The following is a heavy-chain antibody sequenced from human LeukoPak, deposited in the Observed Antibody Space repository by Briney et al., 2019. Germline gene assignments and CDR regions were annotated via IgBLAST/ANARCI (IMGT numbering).Heavy chain of an antibody. CDR3: AKDMTEGVVGATIKESNY. D-gene: IGHD1-26*01. V-gene: IGHV3-21*04. CDR1: GFTFSSYS. Sequence: PGGSLRLSCAASGFTFSSYSMNWVRQAPGKGLEWVSSISSSSSYIYYADSVKGRFTISRDNSKNSLYLQMNSLRTEDTALYYCAKDMTEGVVGATIKESNYWGQGTLVTVSS. J-gene: IGHJ4*02. CDR2: ISSSSSYI.